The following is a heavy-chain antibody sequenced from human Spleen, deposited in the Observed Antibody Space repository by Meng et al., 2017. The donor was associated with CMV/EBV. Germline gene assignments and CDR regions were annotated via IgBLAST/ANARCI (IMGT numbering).Heavy chain of an antibody. CDR2: VDTSTGRP. CDR3: ARTYHYGWKNYHYLDY. J-gene: IGHJ4*02. D-gene: IGHD3-16*02. V-gene: IGHV7-4-1*02. CDR1: GYIFTFYD. Sequence: QVQLVQSGAEVKKPGASVKVSCKTSGYIFTFYDVNWVRQAPGQGLEWIGMVDTSTGRPTYAQDFLGRIVISSDIAVSTAYLHINSLTADDTAIYFCARTYHYGWKNYHYLDYWGQGALVTVSS.